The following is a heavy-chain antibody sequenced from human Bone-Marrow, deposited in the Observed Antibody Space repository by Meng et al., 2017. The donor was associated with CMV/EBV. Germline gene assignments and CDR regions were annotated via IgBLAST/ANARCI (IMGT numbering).Heavy chain of an antibody. CDR3: AKGLYGDYYFDY. Sequence: EVQLGASGGGLIQPGGSLRLSCAASGFTFSRFAMSWVRQAPGKGLEWVSAISASGASTYYADSVRGRFTISRDISKNTLYLQMNILRAEDTALYYCAKGLYGDYYFDYWGQGTLVTVSS. J-gene: IGHJ4*02. CDR1: GFTFSRFA. CDR2: ISASGAST. V-gene: IGHV3-23*04. D-gene: IGHD4-17*01.